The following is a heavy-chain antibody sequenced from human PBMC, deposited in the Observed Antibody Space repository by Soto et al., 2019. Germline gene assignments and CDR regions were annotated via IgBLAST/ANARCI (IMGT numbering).Heavy chain of an antibody. CDR1: GFTFSTHW. CDR3: AHDPPGIGVDS. V-gene: IGHV3-74*01. CDR2: INPDGSAT. Sequence: EVHLVESGGGLVQPGGSLRLSCAASGFTFSTHWMHWVRQAPGKGLVWVSRINPDGSATAHADSVKGRFTTSRDNARNTLYLQMISLRAEDTAIYYCAHDPPGIGVDSWGQGTLVTVSS. J-gene: IGHJ4*02. D-gene: IGHD3-3*01.